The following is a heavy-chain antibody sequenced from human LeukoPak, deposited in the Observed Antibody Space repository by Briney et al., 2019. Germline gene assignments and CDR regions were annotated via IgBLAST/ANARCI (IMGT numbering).Heavy chain of an antibody. D-gene: IGHD2-2*01. CDR2: ITDGGGDT. CDR3: AREKNCSSTSCYLFDY. CDR1: GFTFSSYA. Sequence: GGSLRLSCAASGFTFSSYAMSWVRQAPGKGLEWVSAITDGGGDTYSADSVKGRFTISRDNSKNTLYLQMNSLRAEDTAVYYCAREKNCSSTSCYLFDYWGQGTLVTVSS. J-gene: IGHJ4*02. V-gene: IGHV3-23*01.